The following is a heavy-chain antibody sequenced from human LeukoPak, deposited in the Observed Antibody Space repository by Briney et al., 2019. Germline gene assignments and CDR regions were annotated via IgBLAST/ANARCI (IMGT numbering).Heavy chain of an antibody. CDR1: GFTFSSYG. CDR3: AKDEVRFLEWLLSHYYYGMGV. Sequence: GGSLRLSCAASGFTFSSYGMHWVRQAPGKGLEWVAVISYDGSNKYYADSVKGRFTISRDNSKNTLYLQMNSLRAEDTAVYYCAKDEVRFLEWLLSHYYYGMGVWGQGTTVTVSS. J-gene: IGHJ6*02. D-gene: IGHD3-3*01. CDR2: ISYDGSNK. V-gene: IGHV3-30*18.